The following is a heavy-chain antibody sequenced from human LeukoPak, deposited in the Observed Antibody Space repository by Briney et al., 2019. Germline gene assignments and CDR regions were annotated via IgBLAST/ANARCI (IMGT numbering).Heavy chain of an antibody. Sequence: SGGSLRLSCADSGFTFSDYYMSWIRQAPGKGLEWVSYVSSSGSTIYYADSVKGRFTISRDNAKNSLYLQMNSLRAEDTAVYYCALNERSSWSTGDAIDIWGQGTMVTVSS. CDR2: VSSSGSTI. D-gene: IGHD6-13*01. CDR3: ALNERSSWSTGDAIDI. CDR1: GFTFSDYY. J-gene: IGHJ3*02. V-gene: IGHV3-11*01.